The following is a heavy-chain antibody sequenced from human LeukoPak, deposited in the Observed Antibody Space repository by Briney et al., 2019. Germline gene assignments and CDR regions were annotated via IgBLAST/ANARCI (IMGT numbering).Heavy chain of an antibody. CDR1: GFTFTTYS. CDR3: TRDYSSSSGRAFDI. D-gene: IGHD6-6*01. Sequence: GGSLRLSCAASGFTFTTYSMDWVRQAPGKGLEWVSYITTTSSIIYYADSVKGRFTISRDNAKNSLYLQMNSLRAEDTAVYYCTRDYSSSSGRAFDIWGQGTMVTVSS. CDR2: ITTTSSII. J-gene: IGHJ3*02. V-gene: IGHV3-48*01.